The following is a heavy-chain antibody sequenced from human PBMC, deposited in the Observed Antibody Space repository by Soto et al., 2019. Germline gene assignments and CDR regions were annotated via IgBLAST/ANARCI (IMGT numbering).Heavy chain of an antibody. CDR2: ITITGDTT. J-gene: IGHJ4*02. CDR3: AKGGGGDHGY. D-gene: IGHD2-21*02. Sequence: EVQLVESEGGLVQPGGSLRLSCEASGFIFTTSDMSWVRQAPGKGLEWISSITITGDTTHYADSVKGRFTISRDNSRNTVDLQRKSLRVDDTAGYFLAKGGGGDHGYWGQGTLVAVSS. CDR1: GFIFTTSD. V-gene: IGHV3-23*04.